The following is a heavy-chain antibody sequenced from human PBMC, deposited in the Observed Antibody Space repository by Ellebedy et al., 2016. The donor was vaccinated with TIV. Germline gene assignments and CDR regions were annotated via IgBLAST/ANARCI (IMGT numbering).Heavy chain of an antibody. CDR3: ARDPPYYYGSGSYYNGYYYYGMDV. Sequence: GESLKISCAASGFTFDDYGMSWVRQAPGKGLEWVSGINWNGGSTGYADSVKGRFTISRDNAKNSLYLQMNSLRAEDTALYYCARDPPYYYGSGSYYNGYYYYGMDVWGQGTTVTVSS. J-gene: IGHJ6*02. CDR1: GFTFDDYG. V-gene: IGHV3-20*04. CDR2: INWNGGST. D-gene: IGHD3-10*01.